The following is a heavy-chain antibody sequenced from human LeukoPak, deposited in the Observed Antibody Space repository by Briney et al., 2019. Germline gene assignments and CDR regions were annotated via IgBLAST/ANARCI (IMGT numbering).Heavy chain of an antibody. CDR1: GFTFSSYA. CDR2: ISGSGGST. J-gene: IGHJ6*03. D-gene: IGHD1-1*01. Sequence: PGGSLRLSCAASGFTFSSYAMSWVRQAPGKGLEWVSAISGSGGSTYYADSVKGRFTISRDNSKNTLYLQMSSLRAEDTAVYYCARGRPLDYYYYYMDAWGKGTTVTVSS. V-gene: IGHV3-23*01. CDR3: ARGRPLDYYYYYMDA.